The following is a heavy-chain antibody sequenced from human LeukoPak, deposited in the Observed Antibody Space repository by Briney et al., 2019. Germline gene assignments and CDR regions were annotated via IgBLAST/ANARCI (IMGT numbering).Heavy chain of an antibody. CDR2: ISSSSYI. CDR1: GFTFSSYS. D-gene: IGHD2-15*01. J-gene: IGHJ4*02. V-gene: IGHV3-21*01. CDR3: ARGHYCSGGSCYSDY. Sequence: GGSLRLSCAASGFTFSSYSMNWVRQAPGKGLEWVSSISSSSYIYYADSVKGRFTISRDNAKNSLYLQMNSLRAEDTAVYYCARGHYCSGGSCYSDYWGQGTLVTVSS.